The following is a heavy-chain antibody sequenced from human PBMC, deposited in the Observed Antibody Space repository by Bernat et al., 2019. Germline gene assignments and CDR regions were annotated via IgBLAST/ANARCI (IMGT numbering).Heavy chain of an antibody. V-gene: IGHV4-59*01. CDR1: GGSISSYY. CDR3: ARGPEIFGGLNWFDP. CDR2: IYYSGST. Sequence: QVQLQESGPGLVKPSETLSLTCTVSGGSISSYYWSWIRQPPGKGLEWIGYIYYSGSTNYNPSLKSRVTISVDTSKNQFSLKLSSVTAADTAVYYCARGPEIFGGLNWFDPWGQGTLVTVSS. D-gene: IGHD3-3*01. J-gene: IGHJ5*02.